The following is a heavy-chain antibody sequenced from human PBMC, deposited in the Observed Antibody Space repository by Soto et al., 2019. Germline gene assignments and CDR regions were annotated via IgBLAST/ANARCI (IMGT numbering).Heavy chain of an antibody. CDR2: IGPGGS. D-gene: IGHD6-13*01. J-gene: IGHJ4*02. Sequence: SETLSLTCGVSSGPFSGFYWNWIRQSPGKGLEWLGEIGPGGSNYNPSLEGRLTLSTDTSAKQVSLSLKSVTAADTALYYCARASPGYTSSWFVYWGQGTQVTVSS. CDR1: SGPFSGFY. V-gene: IGHV4-34*01. CDR3: ARASPGYTSSWFVY.